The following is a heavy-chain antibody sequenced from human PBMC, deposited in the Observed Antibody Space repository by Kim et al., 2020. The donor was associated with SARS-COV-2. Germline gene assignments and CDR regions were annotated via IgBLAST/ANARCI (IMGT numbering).Heavy chain of an antibody. V-gene: IGHV3-43*02. CDR1: GFTFDDYA. CDR2: ISSDGGST. J-gene: IGHJ6*02. Sequence: GGSLRLSCAASGFTFDDYAMHWVRQAPGKGLEWVSLISSDGGSTYYADSVKGRFTISRDNSKNSLYLQMNSLRTEDTALYYCAKDLTGCDIRFYYYYGMDDWGQGTLVTVSS. D-gene: IGHD3-9*01. CDR3: AKDLTGCDIRFYYYYGMDD.